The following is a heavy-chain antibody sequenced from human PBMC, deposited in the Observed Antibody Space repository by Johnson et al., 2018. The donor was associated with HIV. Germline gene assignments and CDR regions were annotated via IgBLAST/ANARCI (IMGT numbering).Heavy chain of an antibody. CDR3: ATRDPTHRPGVFDI. D-gene: IGHD1-14*01. CDR1: GFTFSSYG. CDR2: IWYDGSNK. V-gene: IGHV3-33*01. J-gene: IGHJ3*02. Sequence: QVQLVESGGGVVQPGRSLRLSCAASGFTFSSYGMHWVRQAPGKGLEWVAVIWYDGSNKYYADSVKGRFTISRDNSKNTLYLQRNSLSAEDPAVYYCATRDPTHRPGVFDIWGKGTMVTVSS.